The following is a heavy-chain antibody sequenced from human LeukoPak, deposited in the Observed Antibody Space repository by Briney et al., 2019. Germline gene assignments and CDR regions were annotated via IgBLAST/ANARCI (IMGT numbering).Heavy chain of an antibody. J-gene: IGHJ4*02. CDR3: ARLSYHGSGTHYFDY. V-gene: IGHV4-38-2*02. CDR1: GYSISSGYY. CDR2: IYHSGST. D-gene: IGHD1-14*01. Sequence: SETLSLTCTVSGYSISSGYYWGWIRQPPGKGLEWIGSIYHSGSTYYNPSLESRVTISVDTSKNQFSLKLSSVTAADTAVYYCARLSYHGSGTHYFDYWGQGTLVTVSS.